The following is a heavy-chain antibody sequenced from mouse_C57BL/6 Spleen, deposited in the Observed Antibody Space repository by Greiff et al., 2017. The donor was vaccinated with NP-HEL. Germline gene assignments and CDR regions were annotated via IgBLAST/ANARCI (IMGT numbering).Heavy chain of an antibody. V-gene: IGHV1-80*01. CDR3: ARSDGSSYFDY. Sequence: LQESGAELVKPGASVKISCKASGYAFSSYWMNWVKQRPGKGLEWIGQIYPGDGDTNYNGKFKGKATLTADKSSSTAYMQLSSLTSEDSAVYFCARSDGSSYFDYWGQGTTLTVSS. CDR2: IYPGDGDT. D-gene: IGHD1-1*01. J-gene: IGHJ2*01. CDR1: GYAFSSYW.